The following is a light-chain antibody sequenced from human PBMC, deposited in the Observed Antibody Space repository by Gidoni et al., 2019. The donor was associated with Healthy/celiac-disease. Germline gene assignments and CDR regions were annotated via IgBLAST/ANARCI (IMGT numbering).Light chain of an antibody. J-gene: IGLJ2*01. V-gene: IGLV2-11*01. CDR1: SSDVGGYNY. Sequence: QTALTQPRSVAGSPGQSVPISCTGTSSDVGGYNYVSWYQQHPGKAPKLMIYDVSKRPSGVPDRVSGSQSGNTASLTISGLQAEDEADYYCCSYAGSYTKVFGGGTKLTVL. CDR2: DVS. CDR3: CSYAGSYTKV.